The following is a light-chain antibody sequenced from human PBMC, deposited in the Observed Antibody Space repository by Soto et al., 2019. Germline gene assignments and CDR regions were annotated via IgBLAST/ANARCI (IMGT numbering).Light chain of an antibody. CDR3: QQRSNWPSIT. CDR2: DAS. V-gene: IGKV3-11*01. Sequence: EIMLSQSPGTLSLSPGERATLSCRASRSVSSYLAWYQQKPGQAPRLLIYDASNRATGIPARFSGSGSGTDFALTISSLEPEDSAVYYCQQRSNWPSITFGQGTRLEIK. J-gene: IGKJ5*01. CDR1: RSVSSY.